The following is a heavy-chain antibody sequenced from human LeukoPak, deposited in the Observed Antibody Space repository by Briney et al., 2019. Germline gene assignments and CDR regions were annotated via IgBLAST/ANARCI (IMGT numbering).Heavy chain of an antibody. CDR3: ARADMLVAATYYFDY. CDR2: INAANGNT. V-gene: IGHV1-3*01. Sequence: ASVNASCKASGYTFTSYAMHWVRQAPGQRLEWMGWINAANGNTNYSQTFQGRVTITRDTSASTAYMELSSLRSEGTAVYYCARADMLVAATYYFDYWGQGTLVTVSS. D-gene: IGHD2-15*01. CDR1: GYTFTSYA. J-gene: IGHJ4*02.